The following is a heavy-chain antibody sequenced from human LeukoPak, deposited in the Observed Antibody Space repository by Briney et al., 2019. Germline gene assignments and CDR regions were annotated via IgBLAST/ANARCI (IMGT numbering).Heavy chain of an antibody. CDR2: INPSSGGT. CDR3: ARAGGRSWFDP. V-gene: IGHV1-2*02. J-gene: IGHJ5*02. Sequence: GASVKVSCKASGYSFNDKYLHWVRQAPGQGLEWMGSINPSSGGTNYAQKFQGRVTMTTDTSMSTAYMELSRLTSDDTAVYYCARAGGRSWFDPWGQGTLVTVSS. CDR1: GYSFNDKY.